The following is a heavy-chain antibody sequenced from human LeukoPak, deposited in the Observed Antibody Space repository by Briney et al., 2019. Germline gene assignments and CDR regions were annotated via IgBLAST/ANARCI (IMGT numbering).Heavy chain of an antibody. CDR3: ARRKDIVVVPAVRGAFDY. V-gene: IGHV4-34*01. CDR2: INHSGST. Sequence: PSETLSLTCAVYGGSFSGYYWSWLRQPPGKGLEWIGEINHSGSTNYNPSLKSRVTISVDTSKNQSSLKLSSVTAADTAVYYCARRKDIVVVPAVRGAFDYWGQGTLVTVSS. D-gene: IGHD2-2*01. CDR1: GGSFSGYY. J-gene: IGHJ4*02.